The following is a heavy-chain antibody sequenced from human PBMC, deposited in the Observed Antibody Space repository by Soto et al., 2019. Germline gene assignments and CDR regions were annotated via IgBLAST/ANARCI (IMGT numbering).Heavy chain of an antibody. J-gene: IGHJ6*02. D-gene: IGHD4-4*01. Sequence: GGSLRLSCAASGFTFSSYGMHWVRQAPGKGLEWVAVIWYDGSNKYYADSVKGRFTISRDNSKNTLYLQMNSLRAEDTAVYYCARGSNHPFNYYGMDVWGQGTTVNV. CDR1: GFTFSSYG. CDR2: IWYDGSNK. V-gene: IGHV3-33*01. CDR3: ARGSNHPFNYYGMDV.